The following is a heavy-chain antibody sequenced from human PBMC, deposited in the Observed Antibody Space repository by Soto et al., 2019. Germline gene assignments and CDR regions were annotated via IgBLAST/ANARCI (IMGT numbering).Heavy chain of an antibody. J-gene: IGHJ4*02. V-gene: IGHV4-59*08. CDR2: IYYSGST. D-gene: IGHD3-10*01. CDR1: GGSISSYY. Sequence: QVQLQESGPGLVKPSETLSLTCTVSGGSISSYYWSWIRQPPGKGLEWIGYIYYSGSTNYKPSLKSRVTISVDTSKNQFSLKLNSMTAADTAVYYCARHNYGSGSTYFDYWGQGTLVTVSS. CDR3: ARHNYGSGSTYFDY.